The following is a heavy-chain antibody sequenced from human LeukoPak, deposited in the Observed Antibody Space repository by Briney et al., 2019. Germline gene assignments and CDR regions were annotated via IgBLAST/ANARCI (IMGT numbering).Heavy chain of an antibody. CDR3: AALYYDSSGKRAYYFDY. Sequence: APVKVSCKASGFTFTSSAMQWVRQARGQRLEWIGWIVVGSGNTNYAQKFQERVTITRDMSTSTAYMELSSLRSEDTAVYYCAALYYDSSGKRAYYFDYWGQGTLVTVSS. D-gene: IGHD3-22*01. J-gene: IGHJ4*02. V-gene: IGHV1-58*02. CDR2: IVVGSGNT. CDR1: GFTFTSSA.